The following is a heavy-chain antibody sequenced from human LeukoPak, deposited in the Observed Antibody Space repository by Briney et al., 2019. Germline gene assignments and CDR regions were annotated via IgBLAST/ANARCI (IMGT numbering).Heavy chain of an antibody. Sequence: SETLSLTCAVYGGSFSGYYWSWIRQPPGKGLEWIGEINHSGSTNYNPSLKSRVTISVDTSKNQFSLKLSSVTAADTAVYYCATSELLYFDYWGQGTLVTVSS. CDR1: GGSFSGYY. J-gene: IGHJ4*02. CDR3: ATSELLYFDY. V-gene: IGHV4-34*01. CDR2: INHSGST. D-gene: IGHD1-26*01.